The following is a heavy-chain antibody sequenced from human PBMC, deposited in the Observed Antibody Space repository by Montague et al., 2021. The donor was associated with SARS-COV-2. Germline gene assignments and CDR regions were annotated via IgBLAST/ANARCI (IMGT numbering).Heavy chain of an antibody. D-gene: IGHD5-12*01. CDR2: VYHSGYT. V-gene: IGHV4-38-2*01. CDR3: ARRGYTGPDYFDY. J-gene: IGHJ4*02. Sequence: SETLSLTCSVSGFSISSGFYWAWIRQSPGKGPEWIGTVYHSGYTHYNPSLKGRVTVSIDTSKNQFSLTVTSVTAADTAVYFRARRGYTGPDYFDYWGQGTLVTVSS. CDR1: GFSISSGFY.